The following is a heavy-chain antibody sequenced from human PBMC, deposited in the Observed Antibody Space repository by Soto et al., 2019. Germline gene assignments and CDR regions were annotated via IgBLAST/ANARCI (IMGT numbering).Heavy chain of an antibody. CDR1: GFTFSSYA. Sequence: GSLRLSCAASGFTFSSYAVSWVRQAPGKGLEWVSAISGSGGSTYYADSVKGRFTISRDNSKNTLYLQMNSLRAGDMAVYYCAKDPNYGDYPNYWGQGTLVTVSS. V-gene: IGHV3-23*01. J-gene: IGHJ4*02. CDR3: AKDPNYGDYPNY. CDR2: ISGSGGST. D-gene: IGHD4-17*01.